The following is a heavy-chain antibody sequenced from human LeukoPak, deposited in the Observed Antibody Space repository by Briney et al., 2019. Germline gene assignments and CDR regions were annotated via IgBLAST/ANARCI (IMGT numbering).Heavy chain of an antibody. CDR3: ARAGGFTLVRGAVNNWFDP. CDR2: MYYSGST. D-gene: IGHD3-10*01. Sequence: SETLSLTCTVSGDSISSNAHYWGWIRQPPGKGLEWIGSMYYSGSTYYNPSLKSRVTISVDTSKNQFSLKLNSMTAADTAVYYCARAGGFTLVRGAVNNWFDPWGQGTLVTVSS. J-gene: IGHJ5*02. V-gene: IGHV4-39*07. CDR1: GDSISSNAHY.